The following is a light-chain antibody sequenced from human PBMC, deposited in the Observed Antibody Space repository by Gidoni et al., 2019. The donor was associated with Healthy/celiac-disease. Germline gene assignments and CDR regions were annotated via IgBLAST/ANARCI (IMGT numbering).Light chain of an antibody. CDR1: SGINVGTYR. CDR3: MIWHSSAWV. Sequence: LTCTLRSGINVGTYRIYWYQQKPGSPPQYLLRYKSDSDKQQGSGVPSRFSGSKDASANAGILLISGLQSEDEADYYCMIWHSSAWVFGGGTKLTVI. CDR2: YKSDSDK. J-gene: IGLJ3*02. V-gene: IGLV5-45*01.